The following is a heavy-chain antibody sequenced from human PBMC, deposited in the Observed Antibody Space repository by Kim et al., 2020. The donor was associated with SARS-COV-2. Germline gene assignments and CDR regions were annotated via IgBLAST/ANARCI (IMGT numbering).Heavy chain of an antibody. CDR2: ISSSSSYI. V-gene: IGHV3-21*01. Sequence: GGSLRLSCAASGFTFSSYSMNWVRQAPGKGLEWVSSISSSSSYIYYADSVKGRFTISRDNAKNSLYLQMNSLRAEDTAVYYCARVKGSETMIVVDNAFDIWGQGTMVTVSS. CDR3: ARVKGSETMIVVDNAFDI. CDR1: GFTFSSYS. D-gene: IGHD3-22*01. J-gene: IGHJ3*02.